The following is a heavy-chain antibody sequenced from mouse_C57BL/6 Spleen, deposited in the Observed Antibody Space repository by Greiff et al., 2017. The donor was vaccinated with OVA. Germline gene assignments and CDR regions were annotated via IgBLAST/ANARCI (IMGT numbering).Heavy chain of an antibody. CDR2: INPSSGYT. CDR1: GYTFTSYW. V-gene: IGHV1-7*01. J-gene: IGHJ2*01. D-gene: IGHD2-5*01. CDR3: ATYYSNYFQ. Sequence: QVHVKQSGAELAKPGASVKLSCKASGYTFTSYWMHWVKQRPGQGLEWIGYINPSSGYTKYNQKFKDKATLTADKSSSTAYMQLSSLTYEDSAVYYCATYYSNYFQWGQGTTLTVSS.